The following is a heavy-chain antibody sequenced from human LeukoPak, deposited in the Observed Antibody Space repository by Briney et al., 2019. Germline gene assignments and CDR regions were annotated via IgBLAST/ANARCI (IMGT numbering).Heavy chain of an antibody. Sequence: GGSLRLSCAASGFTFDDYAMHWVRQAPGKGLGWVSGISWNSGTINYADSVRGRFTISRDNAKNSLYLQMNSLRPEDTALYYCARDAYGGGWYWFDPWGQGTLVTVSS. CDR1: GFTFDDYA. J-gene: IGHJ5*02. CDR3: ARDAYGGGWYWFDP. D-gene: IGHD6-19*01. CDR2: ISWNSGTI. V-gene: IGHV3-9*01.